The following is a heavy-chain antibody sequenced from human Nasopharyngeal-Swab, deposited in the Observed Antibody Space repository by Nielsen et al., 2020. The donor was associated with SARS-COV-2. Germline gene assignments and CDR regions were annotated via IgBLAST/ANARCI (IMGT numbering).Heavy chain of an antibody. CDR3: ARRKEILWLGSQRHGMDV. D-gene: IGHD3-10*01. CDR1: GFSFNNYG. CDR2: ISYEGSIK. V-gene: IGHV3-30*03. Sequence: LSLTCTASGFSFNNYGMHWVRQAPGKGLEWVAIISYEGSIKHYADYVEGRFTISRDASKNTLYLQMNSLRPEDTAVYYCARRKEILWLGSQRHGMDVWGQGTTVTVSS. J-gene: IGHJ6*02.